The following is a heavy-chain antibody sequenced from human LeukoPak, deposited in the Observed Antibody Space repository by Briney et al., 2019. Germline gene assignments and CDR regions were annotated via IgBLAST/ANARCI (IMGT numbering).Heavy chain of an antibody. CDR3: AREVDDYGGNSFDY. D-gene: IGHD4-23*01. Sequence: GASVKVSCKASGGTFSSYAISWLLQAPGQGLEWMGGIIPIFGTANYAQKFQGRVTITADESTSTAYMELSSLRSEDTAVYYCAREVDDYGGNSFDYWGQGTLVTVSS. V-gene: IGHV1-69*13. J-gene: IGHJ4*02. CDR1: GGTFSSYA. CDR2: IIPIFGTA.